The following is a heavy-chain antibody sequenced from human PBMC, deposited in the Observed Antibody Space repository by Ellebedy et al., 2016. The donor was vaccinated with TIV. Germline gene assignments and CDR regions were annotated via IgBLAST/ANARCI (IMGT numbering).Heavy chain of an antibody. CDR2: ISGDGDST. D-gene: IGHD3-10*01. V-gene: IGHV3-43*02. Sequence: PGGSLRLSCAVSGFTFEDYAIHWVRQAPGKGLEWVALISGDGDSTYYADSVKGRFTISRDSSKNSVSLQMNSQRTEDTALYYCAKGQGMYGSYYHYGMDVWGLGTTVTVSS. J-gene: IGHJ6*02. CDR1: GFTFEDYA. CDR3: AKGQGMYGSYYHYGMDV.